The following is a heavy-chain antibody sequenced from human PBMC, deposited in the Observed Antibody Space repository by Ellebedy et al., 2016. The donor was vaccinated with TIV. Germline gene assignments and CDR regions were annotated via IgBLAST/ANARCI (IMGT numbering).Heavy chain of an antibody. J-gene: IGHJ4*02. D-gene: IGHD5-12*01. CDR2: IYSSGST. V-gene: IGHV4-59*01. Sequence: MPGGSLRLSCTVSGGSISNYYWTWIRQPPGKRLELFGYIYSSGSTFYNPSLKRRITMSVDTSKNQFSLRLNSVTAADTAVYYCARGGSVGYEDLDYWGPGTLVTVSS. CDR1: GGSISNYY. CDR3: ARGGSVGYEDLDY.